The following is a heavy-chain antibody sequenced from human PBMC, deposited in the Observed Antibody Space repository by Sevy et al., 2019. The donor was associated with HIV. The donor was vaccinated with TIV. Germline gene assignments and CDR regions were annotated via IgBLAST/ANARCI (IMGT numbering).Heavy chain of an antibody. Sequence: GGSLRLSCAASGFTFSSYWMNWVRQAPGKGLEWVANIKQDGNEKYYLDSVKGRFTISRDNAKNSLYLQMNSLRAEDTAVYYCASQHNYDFWSGSKGYFDYWGQGTLVTVSS. CDR3: ASQHNYDFWSGSKGYFDY. CDR2: IKQDGNEK. CDR1: GFTFSSYW. D-gene: IGHD3-3*01. V-gene: IGHV3-7*01. J-gene: IGHJ4*02.